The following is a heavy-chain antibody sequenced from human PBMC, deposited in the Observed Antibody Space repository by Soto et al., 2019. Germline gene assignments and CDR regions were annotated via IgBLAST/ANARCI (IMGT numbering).Heavy chain of an antibody. V-gene: IGHV3-21*01. CDR1: GFTFSTYS. D-gene: IGHD2-2*02. CDR3: AREYTAWPLAYGLDV. Sequence: GGSLRLSCVGSGFTFSTYSINWVRQAPGKGLEWVSSISSRSDIYYADSVKGRFTISRDNAKNSVSLQMDSLRAEDTAVYYCAREYTAWPLAYGLDVWGQGTTVTVSS. J-gene: IGHJ6*02. CDR2: ISSRSDI.